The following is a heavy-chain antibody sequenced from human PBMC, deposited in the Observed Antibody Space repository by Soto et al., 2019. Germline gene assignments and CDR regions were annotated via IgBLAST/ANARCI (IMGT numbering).Heavy chain of an antibody. V-gene: IGHV3-21*01. CDR1: GFTFSTYS. D-gene: IGHD2-2*02. CDR3: AREYTAWPLAYGLDV. Sequence: GGSLRLSCVGSGFTFSTYSINWVRQAPGKGLEWVSSISSRSDIYYADSVKGRFTISRDNAKNSVSLQMDSLRAEDTAVYYCAREYTAWPLAYGLDVWGQGTTVTVSS. J-gene: IGHJ6*02. CDR2: ISSRSDI.